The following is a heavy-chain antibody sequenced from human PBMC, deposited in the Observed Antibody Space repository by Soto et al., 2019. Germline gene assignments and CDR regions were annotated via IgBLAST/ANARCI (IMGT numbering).Heavy chain of an antibody. D-gene: IGHD6-13*01. Sequence: SEALSLTCTVSGGSISSYYWSWIRQPAGKGLEWIGRIYTSGSTNYNPSLKSRVTMSVDTSKNQFSLKLSSVTAADTAVYYCARDYSTGPRADAFDIWGQGTMVTVSS. CDR3: ARDYSTGPRADAFDI. CDR1: GGSISSYY. V-gene: IGHV4-4*07. J-gene: IGHJ3*02. CDR2: IYTSGST.